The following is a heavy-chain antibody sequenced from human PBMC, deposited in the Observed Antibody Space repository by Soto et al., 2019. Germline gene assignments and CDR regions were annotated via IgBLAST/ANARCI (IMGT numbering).Heavy chain of an antibody. D-gene: IGHD3-16*02. CDR1: GFTFGDYA. Sequence: EVQLVESGGGLVQPGRSLRLSCTASGFTFGDYAMSWFRQAPGKGLEWVGFIRSKAYGGTTEYAASVKGRFTISRDDSKSIAYLQMNSLKTEDTAVYYCTRDGSTYYDYIWGSYPFDYWGQGTLVTVSS. V-gene: IGHV3-49*03. CDR2: IRSKAYGGTT. CDR3: TRDGSTYYDYIWGSYPFDY. J-gene: IGHJ4*02.